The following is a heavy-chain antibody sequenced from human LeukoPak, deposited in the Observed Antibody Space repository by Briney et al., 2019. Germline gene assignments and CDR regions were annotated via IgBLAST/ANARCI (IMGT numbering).Heavy chain of an antibody. CDR1: GFTLSRYS. V-gene: IGHV3-21*01. J-gene: IGHJ4*02. D-gene: IGHD3-3*01. CDR2: ISSSSSYI. CDR3: ARVRFLEWLLPDYFDY. Sequence: GGSLRLSCAASGFTLSRYSMNWVRQAPGKGLEWVSSISSSSSYIYYADSVKGRFTITRDNAKNSLYLQMNSLRAEDTAVYYCARVRFLEWLLPDYFDYWGQGTLVTVSS.